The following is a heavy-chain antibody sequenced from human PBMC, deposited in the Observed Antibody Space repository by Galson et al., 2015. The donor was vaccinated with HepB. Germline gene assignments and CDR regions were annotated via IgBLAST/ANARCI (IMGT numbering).Heavy chain of an antibody. CDR1: GFTFSSYA. Sequence: SLRLSCAASGFTFSSYAMHWVRQAPGRGLEWVAVISYDGSNKYYADSVKGRFTISRDNSKNTLYLQMNSLRAEDTAVYYCARVAAAGKQEGYYYYGMDVWGQGTTVTVSS. CDR3: ARVAAAGKQEGYYYYGMDV. J-gene: IGHJ6*02. CDR2: ISYDGSNK. V-gene: IGHV3-30-3*01. D-gene: IGHD6-13*01.